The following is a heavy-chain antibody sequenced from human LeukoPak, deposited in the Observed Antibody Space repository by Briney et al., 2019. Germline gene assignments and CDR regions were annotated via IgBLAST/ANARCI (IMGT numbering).Heavy chain of an antibody. V-gene: IGHV4-34*01. D-gene: IGHD6-13*01. J-gene: IGHJ6*03. CDR1: GGSFSGYY. CDR2: INHSGST. Sequence: SETLSLTCAVYGGSFSGYYWSWIRQPPGKGLEWIGEINHSGSTNYNPSLKSRVTKSVDTSKNQFSLKLSSVTAADTAVYYCARRAANYYYYMDVWGKGTTVTVSS. CDR3: ARRAANYYYYMDV.